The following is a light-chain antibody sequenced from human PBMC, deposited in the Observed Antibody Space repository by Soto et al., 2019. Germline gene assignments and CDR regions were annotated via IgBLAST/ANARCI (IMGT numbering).Light chain of an antibody. Sequence: DIQLTQSPPFLSASVGDAVTITCQASQDITNYLNWYQQRSGKSPKLLIFDAANLERGVPSRFSGSGSGTHFTFTISSLQPEDVATYYCQQYENRPLTFGGGTKVE. CDR1: QDITNY. CDR2: DAA. CDR3: QQYENRPLT. J-gene: IGKJ4*01. V-gene: IGKV1-33*01.